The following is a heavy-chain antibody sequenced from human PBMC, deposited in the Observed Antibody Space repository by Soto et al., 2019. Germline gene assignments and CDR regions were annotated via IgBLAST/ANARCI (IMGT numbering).Heavy chain of an antibody. CDR2: ISSSSSYT. D-gene: IGHD6-13*01. Sequence: GGSLRLSCAASGFTFSDYYMSWIRQAPGKGLEWVSYISSSSSYTNYADYADSVKGRFTISRDNAKNSLNLQMNSLRAEDTAVYYCARGKAAGYYFDYWGQGTLVTVS. J-gene: IGHJ4*02. V-gene: IGHV3-11*06. CDR3: ARGKAAGYYFDY. CDR1: GFTFSDYY.